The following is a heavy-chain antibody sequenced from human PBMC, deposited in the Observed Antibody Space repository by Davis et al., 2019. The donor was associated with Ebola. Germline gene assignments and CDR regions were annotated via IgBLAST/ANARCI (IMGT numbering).Heavy chain of an antibody. D-gene: IGHD5-12*01. CDR2: TYYKSKWYY. Sequence: HSQTLSLTCAISGDSVSGNSGAWNWIRQSPSRGLEWLGRTYYKSKWYYDYAVSVEGRITINPDTSKNQLSLQVNSVTPEDTAVYYCTRGWLRSKFDYWGRGTLVTVSS. V-gene: IGHV6-1*01. CDR1: GDSVSGNSGA. J-gene: IGHJ4*02. CDR3: TRGWLRSKFDY.